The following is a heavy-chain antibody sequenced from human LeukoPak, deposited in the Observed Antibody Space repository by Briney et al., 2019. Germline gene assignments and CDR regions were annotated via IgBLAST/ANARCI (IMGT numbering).Heavy chain of an antibody. Sequence: PSETLSLTCTVSGGSITSYYWSWIRQPAGKGLEWIGRIHTSGSTNYNPSLKSRVTMSVDTSKNQFSLKLNSVTAADTAVYYCARDRYYYDSSGYYYFDYWGQGTLVTVSS. CDR3: ARDRYYYDSSGYYYFDY. CDR2: IHTSGST. J-gene: IGHJ4*02. D-gene: IGHD3-22*01. CDR1: GGSITSYY. V-gene: IGHV4-4*07.